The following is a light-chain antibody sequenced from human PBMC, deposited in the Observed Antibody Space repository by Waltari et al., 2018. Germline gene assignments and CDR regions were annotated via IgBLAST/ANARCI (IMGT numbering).Light chain of an antibody. V-gene: IGLV2-14*03. Sequence: QSALTQPASVSGSPGQSITISCTGTSSDIGGYSFVSWYQQHPGKAPKLMIYDVSNRPSWVSDRCSGSKSGNTASLTISGLQAEDEADYYCSSYSNTNTPYVVLLFGGGTKLTVL. CDR3: SSYSNTNTPYVVLL. CDR2: DVS. J-gene: IGLJ2*01. CDR1: SSDIGGYSF.